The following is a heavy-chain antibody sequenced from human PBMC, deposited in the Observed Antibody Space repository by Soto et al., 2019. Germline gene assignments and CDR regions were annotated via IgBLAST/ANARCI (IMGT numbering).Heavy chain of an antibody. D-gene: IGHD3-16*01. V-gene: IGHV4-39*01. CDR3: ARHASYDSVWGKSDGSDY. CDR2: MYYSGAT. Sequence: QLQLQESGPGLVKPSETLSLACTVSGGSISSNSYYWDWIRQPPGKGLEWIGSMYYSGATYHNPSLQSRVTISVATSKNQFSLPLSSVTAADTAVYYCARHASYDSVWGKSDGSDYWGQGTLVTVSS. CDR1: GGSISSNSYY. J-gene: IGHJ4*02.